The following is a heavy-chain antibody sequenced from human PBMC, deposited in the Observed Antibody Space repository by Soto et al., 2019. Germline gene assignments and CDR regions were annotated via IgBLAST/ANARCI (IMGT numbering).Heavy chain of an antibody. CDR3: EFRDGNYDSRQWRYYYYGMDV. Sequence: GASVKVSCKASGYTFTSYYMHWVRQAPGQGLEWMGIINPSGGSTSYAQKFQGRVTMTRDTSTSTVYMELSSLRSEDTAVYYCEFRDGNYDSRQWRYYYYGMDVRRQGTTVTISS. J-gene: IGHJ6*02. CDR1: GYTFTSYY. D-gene: IGHD3-9*01. CDR2: INPSGGST. V-gene: IGHV1-46*01.